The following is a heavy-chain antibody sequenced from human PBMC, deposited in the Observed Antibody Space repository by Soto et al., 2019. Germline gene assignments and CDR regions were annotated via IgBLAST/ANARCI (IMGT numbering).Heavy chain of an antibody. CDR3: ARDRVESGYPEYFQH. CDR1: GFTVSSNY. D-gene: IGHD3-22*01. CDR2: IYSGGST. J-gene: IGHJ1*01. Sequence: EVQLVESGGGLIQPGGSLRLSCAASGFTVSSNYMSWVRQAPEKGLEWVSVIYSGGSTYYADSVKGRFTISRDNSKNTLYLQMNSLRAEDTAVYYCARDRVESGYPEYFQHWGQGTLATVSS. V-gene: IGHV3-53*01.